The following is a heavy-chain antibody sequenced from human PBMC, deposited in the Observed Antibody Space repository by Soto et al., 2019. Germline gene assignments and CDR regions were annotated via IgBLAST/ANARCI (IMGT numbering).Heavy chain of an antibody. CDR2: IWYDGSNK. Sequence: QVQLVESGGGVVQPGRSLRLSCAASGFTFSSYGMYWVREAPCKGLEWVAVIWYDGSNKYYEDSVKGRFTITRDNSKNTRYLQMNSLRDEDTAVYYCARDEAFTAYWGQETLITVSS. CDR1: GFTFSSYG. CDR3: ARDEAFTAY. V-gene: IGHV3-33*01. D-gene: IGHD3-3*02. J-gene: IGHJ4*02.